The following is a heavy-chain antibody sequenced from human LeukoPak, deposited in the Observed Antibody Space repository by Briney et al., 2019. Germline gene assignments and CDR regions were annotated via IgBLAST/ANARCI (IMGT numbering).Heavy chain of an antibody. D-gene: IGHD4-17*01. CDR3: ARDPSTTVTTGYYYYGMDV. J-gene: IGHJ6*02. CDR2: ISYDGSNK. CDR1: GFTFSSYA. Sequence: GRSLRLSCAASGFTFSSYAMHWVRQAPGKGLEWVAVISYDGSNKYYADSVKGRFTISRDNSKNTLYLQMNNLRAEDAAVYYCARDPSTTVTTGYYYYGMDVWGQGTTVTVSS. V-gene: IGHV3-30*04.